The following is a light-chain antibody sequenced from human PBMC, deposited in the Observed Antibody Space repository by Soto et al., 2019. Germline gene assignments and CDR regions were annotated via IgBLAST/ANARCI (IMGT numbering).Light chain of an antibody. CDR3: QQYENYWT. V-gene: IGKV1-5*01. CDR1: QSISSW. J-gene: IGKJ1*01. Sequence: DIPMTQSPSTLSASVGDRVTITCRASQSISSWWAWYQQKPGQGPRLLIYDVSSLQSGVPSRFSGSGSATEFTLTISSLQPDDFATYYCQQYENYWTFGQGTKVDIK. CDR2: DVS.